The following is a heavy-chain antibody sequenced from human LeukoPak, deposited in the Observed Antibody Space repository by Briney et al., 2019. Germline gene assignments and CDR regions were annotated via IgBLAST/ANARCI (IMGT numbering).Heavy chain of an antibody. CDR1: GYRFTSYG. D-gene: IGHD2-21*01. V-gene: IGHV5-51*01. J-gene: IGHJ3*02. CDR3: ARGIAWRGDSTAFDI. Sequence: GESLKISCKVSGYRFTSYGIGWVRQMPWKGLQWMGNVYPDDSDSRYSPSFQGQVTISADKSISTAYLQWSSLQPSDTAIYYRARGIAWRGDSTAFDIWGQGTMVTVSS. CDR2: VYPDDSDS.